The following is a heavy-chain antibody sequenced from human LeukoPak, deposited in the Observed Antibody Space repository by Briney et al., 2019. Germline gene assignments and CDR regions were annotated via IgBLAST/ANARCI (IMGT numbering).Heavy chain of an antibody. J-gene: IGHJ4*02. D-gene: IGHD3-22*01. V-gene: IGHV3-21*01. CDR2: ISSSSSYI. CDR3: ARDIDYYDSSGTYYFDY. Sequence: GGSLRLSCAASGFTFSSYSMNWVRQAPGKGLEWVLSISSSSSYIYYADSVKGRFTISGDNAKHSLYLQMNSLRAEDTAVYYCARDIDYYDSSGTYYFDYWGQGTLLTVCS. CDR1: GFTFSSYS.